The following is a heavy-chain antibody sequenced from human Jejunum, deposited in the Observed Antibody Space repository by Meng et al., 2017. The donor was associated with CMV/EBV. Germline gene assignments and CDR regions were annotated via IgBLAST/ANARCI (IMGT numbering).Heavy chain of an antibody. D-gene: IGHD1-26*01. CDR1: GFTFRAYE. V-gene: IGHV3-48*03. CDR3: ARELPATWEPFDY. J-gene: IGHJ4*02. CDR2: INFGASNI. Sequence: SGFTFRAYEFDWVRQAPGKGLEWLAHINFGASNIYYADSIKGRFTISRDDAKSSLYLDMSSLRADDTAVYYCARELPATWEPFDYWGRGTLGTGSS.